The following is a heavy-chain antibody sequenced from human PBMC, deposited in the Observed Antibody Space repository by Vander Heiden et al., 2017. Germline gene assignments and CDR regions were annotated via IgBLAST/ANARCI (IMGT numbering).Heavy chain of an antibody. Sequence: QLVEPGGGLVRPGQSLQLTCKASDTTFGTTAMSWYPQAPGKELESVGFIGSKAYGGTTEYAASVKGRFTISRDDSKSIAYLQMNSLKTEDTAVYYCSLKYYYDSSGFSHFDYWGQGTLVTVSS. D-gene: IGHD3-22*01. V-gene: IGHV3-49*05. J-gene: IGHJ4*02. CDR3: SLKYYYDSSGFSHFDY. CDR2: IGSKAYGGTT. CDR1: DTTFGTTA.